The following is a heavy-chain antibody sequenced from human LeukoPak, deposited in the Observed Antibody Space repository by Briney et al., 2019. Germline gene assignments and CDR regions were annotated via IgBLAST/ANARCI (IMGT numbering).Heavy chain of an antibody. CDR1: GFTFSSYD. J-gene: IGHJ5*02. CDR2: IRPSGDNT. CDR3: ARVAGWHWFDP. Sequence: GGSLRLSCAVSGFTFSSYDMTWVRQAPGRGLEWVSSIRPSGDNTYYGDSVKGRFTISRDNSKNTVYLQMNNMRVDDTAIYYCARVAGWHWFDPWGQGTLVTVSS. D-gene: IGHD6-19*01. V-gene: IGHV3-23*01.